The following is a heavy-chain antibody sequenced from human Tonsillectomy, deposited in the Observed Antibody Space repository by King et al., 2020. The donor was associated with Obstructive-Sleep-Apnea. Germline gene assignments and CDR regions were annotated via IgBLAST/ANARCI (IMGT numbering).Heavy chain of an antibody. D-gene: IGHD2-21*01. CDR1: GFSISGSGYY. CDR3: AGGLN. V-gene: IGHV4-39*07. Sequence: LQLQESGPGLAKPSETLSLTCSVSGFSISGSGYYWGWIRQPPGKGRGWIGSVYYSGSTYHNPSLKRRVNIIVDTSKNQFFLNLSSVTAADTAVYYCAGGLNWGQGTLVTVSS. J-gene: IGHJ4*02. CDR2: VYYSGST.